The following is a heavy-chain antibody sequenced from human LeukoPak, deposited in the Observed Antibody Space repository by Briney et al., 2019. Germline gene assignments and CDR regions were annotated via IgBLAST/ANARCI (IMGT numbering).Heavy chain of an antibody. CDR3: TRDAYYDSSGHFDY. D-gene: IGHD3-22*01. Sequence: GGSLRLSCTASGFTFGDYAMSWFRQAPGKGLEWVGFIRSKAYGGTTEYAASVKGRFTISRDDSKSIAYLQMNSLKTEDTAVYYCTRDAYYDSSGHFDYWGQGTLVTVSS. CDR2: IRSKAYGGTT. J-gene: IGHJ4*02. CDR1: GFTFGDYA. V-gene: IGHV3-49*03.